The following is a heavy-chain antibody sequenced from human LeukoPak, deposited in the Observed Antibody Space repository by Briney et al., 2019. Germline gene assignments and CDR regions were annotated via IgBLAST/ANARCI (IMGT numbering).Heavy chain of an antibody. Sequence: GGSLRLSCSASGFTFSSYAMHWVRQAPGKGLEYVSAISSNGGSTYYADSVKGRFTISRDNSKNTLYLQMSSLRAEDTAVYYCVKGGAVADTKYYFDYWGQGTLVTVSS. CDR1: GFTFSSYA. D-gene: IGHD6-19*01. J-gene: IGHJ4*02. V-gene: IGHV3-64D*09. CDR3: VKGGAVADTKYYFDY. CDR2: ISSNGGST.